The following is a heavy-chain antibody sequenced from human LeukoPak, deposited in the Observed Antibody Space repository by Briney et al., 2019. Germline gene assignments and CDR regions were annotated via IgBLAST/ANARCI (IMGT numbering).Heavy chain of an antibody. CDR3: VRVVAGMTGYYMDV. CDR2: IRSSTTYV. CDR1: GFTFSSYN. V-gene: IGHV3-21*01. D-gene: IGHD6-19*01. J-gene: IGHJ6*03. Sequence: GGSLRLSCAASGFTFSSYNMNWVRQAPGKGLEWVSSIRSSTTYVYYADSVKGRFTISRDNAKNSLYLQMNSLRAEDTAVYYCVRVVAGMTGYYMDVWGKGTTVTVSS.